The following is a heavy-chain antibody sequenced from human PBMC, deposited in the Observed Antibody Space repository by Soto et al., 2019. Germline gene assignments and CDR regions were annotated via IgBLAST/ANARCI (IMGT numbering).Heavy chain of an antibody. CDR3: ARPLGWRDAFDI. J-gene: IGHJ3*02. CDR2: IKQDGREK. CDR1: GFSFSSYW. Sequence: EVQLVESGGDLVQPGGSLRLSCAASGFSFSSYWMSWVRQAPGKGLEWVANIKQDGREKYYVDSVKGRFTISRDNAENSLCVHMNSLRVDDTAVYYCARPLGWRDAFDICGQGTMVTVSS. V-gene: IGHV3-7*01. D-gene: IGHD6-19*01.